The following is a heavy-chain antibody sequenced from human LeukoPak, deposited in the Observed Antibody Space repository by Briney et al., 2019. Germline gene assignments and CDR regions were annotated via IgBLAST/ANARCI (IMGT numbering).Heavy chain of an antibody. CDR3: ARGLEDLYYYYYMDV. V-gene: IGHV3-66*01. J-gene: IGHJ6*03. CDR2: IYSGGTT. Sequence: GGSLRLSCAASGFTFDDYGMSWVRQAPGKGLEWVSIIYSGGTTFYADSVKGRFTISRDNSKNTLYLQMNSLRAEDTAVYYCARGLEDLYYYYYMDVWGKGTTVTISS. CDR1: GFTFDDYG. D-gene: IGHD6-6*01.